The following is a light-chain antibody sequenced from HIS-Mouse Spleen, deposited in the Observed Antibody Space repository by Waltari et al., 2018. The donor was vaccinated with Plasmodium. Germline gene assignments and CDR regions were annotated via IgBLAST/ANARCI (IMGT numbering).Light chain of an antibody. V-gene: IGKV1-12*01. J-gene: IGKJ1*01. CDR3: QQANSFPWT. CDR2: AAS. CDR1: QVISSW. Sequence: DIHMTQSPSSLSASVADRVTITCRASQVISSWLAWYQQKPGKAPKLLIYAASSLQSGVPSRFSGSGSGTDFTLTISSLQPEDFATYYCQQANSFPWTFGQGTKVEIK.